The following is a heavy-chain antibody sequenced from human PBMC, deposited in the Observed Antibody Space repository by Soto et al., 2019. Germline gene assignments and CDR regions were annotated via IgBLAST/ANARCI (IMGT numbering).Heavy chain of an antibody. Sequence: QITLKESGPTLVKPTQTLTLTCTFSGFSLSTSGVGVGWIRQPPGKALEWLALIYWDDDKRYSPSLKSRLTIAKATSKTQVVLTMTNMDPVDTATYDCAHYFYGDYEGNWLDPWGQGTLVTVSS. V-gene: IGHV2-5*02. J-gene: IGHJ5*02. CDR2: IYWDDDK. D-gene: IGHD4-17*01. CDR1: GFSLSTSGVG. CDR3: AHYFYGDYEGNWLDP.